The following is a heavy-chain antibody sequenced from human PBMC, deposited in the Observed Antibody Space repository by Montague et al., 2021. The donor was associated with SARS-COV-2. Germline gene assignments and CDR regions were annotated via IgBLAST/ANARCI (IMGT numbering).Heavy chain of an antibody. D-gene: IGHD3-9*01. V-gene: IGHV2-70*01. CDR3: ARIRDYDILTGSYSGFDY. Sequence: VKPTQTLTLTCTFSGFSLSTSGMCVSWIRQPPGKALEWLALIDWDDDTYYSTSLKTRLTISKDTSKNQVVLTMTNMDPVDTATYYCARIRDYDILTGSYSGFDYRGQGTLVTVSS. CDR1: GFSLSTSGMC. CDR2: IDWDDDT. J-gene: IGHJ4*02.